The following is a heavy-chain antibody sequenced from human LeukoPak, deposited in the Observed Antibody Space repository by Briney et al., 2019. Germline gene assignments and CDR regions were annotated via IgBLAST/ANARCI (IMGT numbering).Heavy chain of an antibody. D-gene: IGHD4-17*01. V-gene: IGHV4-59*01. J-gene: IGHJ4*02. CDR1: GGSISAYY. Sequence: TPSETLSLTCTVSGGSISAYYWSWIRQPPGKGLEWIGYIHYSGTTNYYPSLKSRVTIALDTSKNQFSLKLNSVTAADTAVYYCARYGGYGDYHYWGQGTLVTVSS. CDR3: ARYGGYGDYHY. CDR2: IHYSGTT.